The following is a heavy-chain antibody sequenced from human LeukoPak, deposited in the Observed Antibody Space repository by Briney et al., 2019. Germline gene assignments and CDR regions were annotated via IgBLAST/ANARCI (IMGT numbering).Heavy chain of an antibody. CDR1: GGTFSSYA. CDR3: ARDECSSTSCYITRMNNWFDP. D-gene: IGHD2-2*02. CDR2: IIPIFGIA. Sequence: ASVKVSCKASGGTFSSYAISWVRQAPGQGLEWMGRIIPIFGIANYAQKFQGRVTITADKSTSTAYMELSSLRSEDTAVYYCARDECSSTSCYITRMNNWFDPWGQGTLVTVSS. J-gene: IGHJ5*02. V-gene: IGHV1-69*04.